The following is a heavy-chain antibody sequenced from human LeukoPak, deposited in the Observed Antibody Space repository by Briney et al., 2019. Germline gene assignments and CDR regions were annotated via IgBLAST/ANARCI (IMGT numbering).Heavy chain of an antibody. Sequence: GGSLRLSCSASGFTFTYYNMNWVRQAPGKGLEWVSSISSGSDYIYYADSVKGRFTISRDNAKNSPYLQMSSLSAEDTAVYYCARVDESEGDYWGQGTLVTVSS. V-gene: IGHV3-21*06. CDR3: ARVDESEGDY. CDR1: GFTFTYYN. J-gene: IGHJ4*02. CDR2: ISSGSDYI.